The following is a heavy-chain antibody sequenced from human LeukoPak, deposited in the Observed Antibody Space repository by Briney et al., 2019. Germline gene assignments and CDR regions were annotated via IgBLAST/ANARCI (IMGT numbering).Heavy chain of an antibody. D-gene: IGHD2-2*02. CDR3: AKSAAIAHHYYYYMDV. V-gene: IGHV3-30*02. Sequence: GGSLRLSCAASGFTFSSYGMHWVRQAPGKGLEWVAFIRYDGSNKYYVDSVKGRFTISRDNSKNTLYLQMNSLRAEDTAVYYCAKSAAIAHHYYYYMDVWGKGTTVTVFS. CDR2: IRYDGSNK. J-gene: IGHJ6*03. CDR1: GFTFSSYG.